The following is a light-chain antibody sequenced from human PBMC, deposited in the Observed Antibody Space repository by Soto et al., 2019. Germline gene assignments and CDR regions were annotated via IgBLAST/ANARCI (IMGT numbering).Light chain of an antibody. CDR3: QQYVTSPLT. J-gene: IGKJ4*01. Sequence: EFVLTQSPGTLSLSPGERATLSCRASQSVSATYLAWYQKKPGQAPRLLIYAASSRATGVPDRFSGSGSGTDFTLTISRLEPEDFAVYYCQQYVTSPLTVGGGTKVEIK. CDR2: AAS. V-gene: IGKV3-20*01. CDR1: QSVSATY.